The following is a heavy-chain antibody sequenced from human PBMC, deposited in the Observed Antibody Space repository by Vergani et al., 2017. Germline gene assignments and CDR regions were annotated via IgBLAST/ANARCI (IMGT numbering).Heavy chain of an antibody. CDR1: GFTFSSYG. CDR3: AKDLGSGWLGGFDY. J-gene: IGHJ4*02. Sequence: QVQLVESGGGVVQPGGSLRLSCAASGFTFSSYGMHWVRQAPGKGLEWVAVISYDGSNKYYADSVKGRFTISRDNSKNTLYLQMNSLRAEDTAVYYCAKDLGSGWLGGFDYWGQGTLVTVSS. D-gene: IGHD6-19*01. CDR2: ISYDGSNK. V-gene: IGHV3-30*18.